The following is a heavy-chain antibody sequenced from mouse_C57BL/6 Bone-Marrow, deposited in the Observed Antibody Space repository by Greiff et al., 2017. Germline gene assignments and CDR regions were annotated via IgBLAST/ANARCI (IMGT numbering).Heavy chain of an antibody. Sequence: EVQLQQSGGGLVQPGGSMKLSCAASGFTFSDAWMDWVRQSPEKGLEWVADIRNKANNHATYYAESVKGRFTISRDDSKSIVYLQMNSLRAEDTGIYYCTRGSGFDYWGQGTTLTVSS. D-gene: IGHD3-2*02. CDR1: GFTFSDAW. CDR2: IRNKANNHAT. CDR3: TRGSGFDY. J-gene: IGHJ2*01. V-gene: IGHV6-6*01.